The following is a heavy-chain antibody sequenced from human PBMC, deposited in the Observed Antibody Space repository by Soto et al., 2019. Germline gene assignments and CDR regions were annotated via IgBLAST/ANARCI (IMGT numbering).Heavy chain of an antibody. CDR3: ATPPYYYDSSGYVPS. Sequence: ASVKVSCKASGGTFSSYAISWVRQAPGQGLEWMGGIIPIFGTANYAQRFQGRVTITADESTSTAYMELSSLRSEDTAVYYCATPPYYYDSSGYVPSWGQGTLVTVSS. D-gene: IGHD3-22*01. J-gene: IGHJ5*02. CDR1: GGTFSSYA. CDR2: IIPIFGTA. V-gene: IGHV1-69*13.